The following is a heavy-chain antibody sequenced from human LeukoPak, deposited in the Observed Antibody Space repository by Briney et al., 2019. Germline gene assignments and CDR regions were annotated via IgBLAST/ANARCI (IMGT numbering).Heavy chain of an antibody. CDR1: GGSISSSSYY. V-gene: IGHV4-39*01. D-gene: IGHD3-16*01. CDR2: IYYSGST. Sequence: SSETLSLTCTVSGGSISSSSYYWGWIRQPPGKGLEWIGSIYYSGSTYYNPSLKSRVTISVDTSKNQFSLKLSSVTAADTAVYYCARRNMIKGAFDIWGQGTMVTVSS. J-gene: IGHJ3*02. CDR3: ARRNMIKGAFDI.